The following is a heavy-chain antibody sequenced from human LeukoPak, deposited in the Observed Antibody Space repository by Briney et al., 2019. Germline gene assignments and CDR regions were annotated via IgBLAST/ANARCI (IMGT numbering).Heavy chain of an antibody. J-gene: IGHJ4*02. Sequence: GGSLRLSCAASGFTFNKYGMSWVRQAPGEGLEWVSAITGRGVRTYNGDPVKGRFTISRDSSKNMVYLQMNSLRGEDTAVYYCANGAHPDSSHYYFDYWGQGALVTVSS. CDR3: ANGAHPDSSHYYFDY. V-gene: IGHV3-23*01. D-gene: IGHD2-21*01. CDR1: GFTFNKYG. CDR2: ITGRGVRT.